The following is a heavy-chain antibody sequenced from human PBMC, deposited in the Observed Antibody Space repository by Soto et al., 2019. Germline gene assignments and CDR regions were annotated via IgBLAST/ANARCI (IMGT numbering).Heavy chain of an antibody. Sequence: QVQLVQSGAEVKKPGASVKVSCKASGYTFTNYGISWVRQAPGQGLEYMGWISAYNGNTNYVQKLQGRATMTTDTSTSTAYMGLRSLRSDDTAVYYCAGRPANNPDNWFDPWGQGTLVTVSS. CDR3: AGRPANNPDNWFDP. V-gene: IGHV1-18*01. D-gene: IGHD1-20*01. J-gene: IGHJ5*02. CDR1: GYTFTNYG. CDR2: ISAYNGNT.